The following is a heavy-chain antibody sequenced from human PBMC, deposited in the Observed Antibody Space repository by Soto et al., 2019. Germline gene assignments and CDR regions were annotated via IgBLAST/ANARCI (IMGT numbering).Heavy chain of an antibody. CDR1: GFTFSSYA. V-gene: IGHV3-30*04. CDR3: ARDPGDYYYSTDV. J-gene: IGHJ6*03. Sequence: GGSLRLSYAASGFTFSSYAMHWVRQAPGKGLEWVALISYDGTNKYYADSVKGRFTISRDNSKNMLYLHMNSLRAEDTAVYYCARDPGDYYYSTDVWGKGPTVTVSS. CDR2: ISYDGTNK.